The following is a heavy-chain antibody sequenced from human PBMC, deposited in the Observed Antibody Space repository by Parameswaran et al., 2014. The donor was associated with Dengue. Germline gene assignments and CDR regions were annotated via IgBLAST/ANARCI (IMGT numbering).Heavy chain of an antibody. V-gene: IGHV2-5*02. J-gene: IGHJ5*02. CDR2: IYWDDDK. Sequence: WIRQPPGKALEWLALIYWDDDKRYSPSLKSRLTITKDTSKNQVVLTMTNMDPVDTATYYCAHRPPAHARQWFGELSDNWFDPWGQGTLVTVSS. CDR3: AHRPPAHARQWFGELSDNWFDP. D-gene: IGHD3-10*01.